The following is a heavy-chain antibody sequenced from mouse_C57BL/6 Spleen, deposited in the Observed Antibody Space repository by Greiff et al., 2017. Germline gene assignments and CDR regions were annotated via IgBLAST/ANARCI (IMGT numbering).Heavy chain of an antibody. V-gene: IGHV5-4*03. CDR3: AKTAYGSSYDY. Sequence: EVKVVESGGGLVKPGGSLKLSCAASGFTFSSYAMSWVRQTPEKRLEWVATISDGGSYTYYPDNVKGRFTISRDNAKNNLYLQMNHLKSEDTAMYYCAKTAYGSSYDYWGQGTTLTVSS. J-gene: IGHJ2*01. CDR2: ISDGGSYT. CDR1: GFTFSSYA. D-gene: IGHD1-1*01.